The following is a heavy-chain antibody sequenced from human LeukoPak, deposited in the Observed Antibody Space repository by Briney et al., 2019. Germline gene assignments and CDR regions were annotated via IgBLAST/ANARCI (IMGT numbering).Heavy chain of an antibody. CDR1: GFTFSSYW. D-gene: IGHD3-16*02. Sequence: GGSLRVSCAASGFTFSSYWMSWVRQAPGKGLEWVANIKQDGSEKYYVDSVKGRFTISRDNAKNSLYLQMNSLRAEDTAVYYCARADYVWGSYRLYYFDYWGQGTLVTVSS. CDR3: ARADYVWGSYRLYYFDY. CDR2: IKQDGSEK. V-gene: IGHV3-7*01. J-gene: IGHJ4*02.